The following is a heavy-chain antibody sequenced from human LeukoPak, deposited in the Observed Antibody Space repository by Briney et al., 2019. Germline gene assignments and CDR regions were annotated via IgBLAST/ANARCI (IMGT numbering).Heavy chain of an antibody. CDR1: EFSFITYW. CDR3: ARAGRKSRGVDIVRKKETGYYYYMDV. CDR2: IKQDGSEK. Sequence: GGSLRLSCAASEFSFITYWMSWVRQAPRKGLEWVANIKQDGSEKYYVDSVKGRFTISRDNAKNSLYLQMNSLRAEDTAVYYCARAGRKSRGVDIVRKKETGYYYYMDVWGKGTTVTISS. V-gene: IGHV3-7*01. J-gene: IGHJ6*03. D-gene: IGHD2-15*01.